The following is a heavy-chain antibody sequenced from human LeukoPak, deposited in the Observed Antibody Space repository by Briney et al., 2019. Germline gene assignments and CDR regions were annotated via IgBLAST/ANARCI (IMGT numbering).Heavy chain of an antibody. CDR1: GGSISSSSYY. D-gene: IGHD3-22*01. Sequence: TSETLSLTCTVSGGSISSSSYYWGWIRQPPGKGLEWIGSIYYSGSTYYNPSLKSRVTISVDTSKNQFSLKLSSVTAADTAVYYCARGWGSSVYASAFDIWGQGTMVTISS. J-gene: IGHJ3*02. CDR3: ARGWGSSVYASAFDI. V-gene: IGHV4-39*01. CDR2: IYYSGST.